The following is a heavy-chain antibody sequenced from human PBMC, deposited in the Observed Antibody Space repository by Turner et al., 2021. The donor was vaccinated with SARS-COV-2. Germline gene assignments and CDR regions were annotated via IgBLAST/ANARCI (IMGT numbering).Heavy chain of an antibody. J-gene: IGHJ5*02. Sequence: QLQLQAPGPGLVKASVTLSLPCTVSGSSIGSRRTYWGWIRQPPGKGLEWIGRMNDSGRTYYKSSLKSRVTISVDTTKNQISLKLSTVTAADTAKYYWARHDSRITNIIVVPRNWFDPWGQGTLVTVSS. CDR2: MNDSGRT. D-gene: IGHD3-22*01. CDR3: ARHDSRITNIIVVPRNWFDP. V-gene: IGHV4-39*01. CDR1: GSSIGSRRTY.